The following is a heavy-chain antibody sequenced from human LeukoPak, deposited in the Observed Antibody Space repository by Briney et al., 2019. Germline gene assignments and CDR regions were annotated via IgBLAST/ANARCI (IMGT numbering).Heavy chain of an antibody. CDR3: ARHKVGATTFYNFDY. D-gene: IGHD1-26*01. CDR2: IYYSGST. V-gene: IGHV4-59*08. CDR1: GGSISSYY. J-gene: IGHJ4*02. Sequence: SETLSLTCTVSGGSISSYYWSWIRQPPGKGLEWIGYIYYSGSTNYNPSLKSRVTISVDTSKSQFSLKLSSVTAADTAVYYCARHKVGATTFYNFDYWGQGTLVTVSS.